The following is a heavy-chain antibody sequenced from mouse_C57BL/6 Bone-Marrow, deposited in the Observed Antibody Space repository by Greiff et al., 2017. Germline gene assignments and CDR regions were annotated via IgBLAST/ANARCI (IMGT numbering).Heavy chain of an antibody. CDR3: TRGVITTVVVRTYFDY. D-gene: IGHD1-1*01. Sequence: EVQLQQSGTVLARPGASVKMSCKTSGYTFTSYWMHWVKQRPGQGLEWIGAIYPGNSDTSYNQKFKGKAKLTAVTSASTAYMELSSLTNEDSAVYYCTRGVITTVVVRTYFDYWGQGTTLTVSS. CDR1: GYTFTSYW. V-gene: IGHV1-5*01. J-gene: IGHJ2*01. CDR2: IYPGNSDT.